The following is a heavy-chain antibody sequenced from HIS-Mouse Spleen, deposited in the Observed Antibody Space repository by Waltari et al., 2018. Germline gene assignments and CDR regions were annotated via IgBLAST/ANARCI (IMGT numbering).Heavy chain of an antibody. CDR3: AREIPYSSSWYDWYFDL. J-gene: IGHJ2*01. D-gene: IGHD6-13*01. CDR1: GGSISSSSYY. CDR2: IYYSGST. V-gene: IGHV4-39*07. Sequence: QLQLQESGPGLVKPSETLSLTCTVSGGSISSSSYYWGWIRQPPGKGREWIGCIYYSGSTYSNPSLESRGTISVDTSKNQFSLKLSSVTAADTAVYYCAREIPYSSSWYDWYFDLWGRGTLVTVSS.